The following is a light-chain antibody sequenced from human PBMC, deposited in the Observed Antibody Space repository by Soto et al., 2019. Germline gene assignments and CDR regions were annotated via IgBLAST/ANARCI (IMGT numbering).Light chain of an antibody. V-gene: IGKV3-20*01. Sequence: VLTQSPGTLSLSPGERATLSCRASQSVSSSYLAWYQQKPGQAPRLLIYGASSRATGIPDRFSGSGSGTDFTLTISRLEPEDFAVYYCQQDGFSPYTFGQGTKVEIK. CDR2: GAS. J-gene: IGKJ2*01. CDR3: QQDGFSPYT. CDR1: QSVSSSY.